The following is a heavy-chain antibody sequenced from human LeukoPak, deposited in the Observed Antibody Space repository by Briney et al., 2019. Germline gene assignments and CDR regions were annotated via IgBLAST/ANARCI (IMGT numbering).Heavy chain of an antibody. J-gene: IGHJ5*02. CDR1: GGSISSYY. CDR3: ARLPYSDLLTGCRNWFDP. Sequence: KPSETLSLTCTVSGGSISSYYWSWLRQPPGKGLEWIGNIYYSSNTNYNPSLASRVTISVDTSKNQFSLKLSSVTAADTAVYYCARLPYSDLLTGCRNWFDPWGQGTLVTVSS. CDR2: IYYSSNT. V-gene: IGHV4-59*01. D-gene: IGHD3-9*01.